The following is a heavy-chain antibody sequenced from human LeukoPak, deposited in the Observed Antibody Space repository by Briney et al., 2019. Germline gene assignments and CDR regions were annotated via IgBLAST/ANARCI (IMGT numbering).Heavy chain of an antibody. D-gene: IGHD5-12*01. CDR1: GGSISSGSYY. CDR2: IYTSGST. J-gene: IGHJ5*02. Sequence: KSSETLSLTCAVSGGSISSGSYYWSWIRQPAGKGLEWIGRIYTSGSTNYNPSLKSRVTMSVDTSKNQFSLKLSSVTAADTAVYYCARQKRVPGYSGYDHWFDPWGQGTLVTVSS. V-gene: IGHV4-61*02. CDR3: ARQKRVPGYSGYDHWFDP.